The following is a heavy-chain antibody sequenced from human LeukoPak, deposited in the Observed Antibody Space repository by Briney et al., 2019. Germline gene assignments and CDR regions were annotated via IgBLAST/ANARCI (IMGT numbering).Heavy chain of an antibody. CDR3: ARTVNGWYKYYFDY. CDR2: INPNSGGT. J-gene: IGHJ4*02. CDR1: GYTFTGYY. D-gene: IGHD6-19*01. V-gene: IGHV1-2*02. Sequence: GASVKVSCKASGYTFTGYYMHWVRQAPGQGLEWMGWINPNSGGTNYAQKFQGRVTMTRDTSISTAYMELGRLTSDDTAVYYCARTVNGWYKYYFDYWGQGSLVTVSS.